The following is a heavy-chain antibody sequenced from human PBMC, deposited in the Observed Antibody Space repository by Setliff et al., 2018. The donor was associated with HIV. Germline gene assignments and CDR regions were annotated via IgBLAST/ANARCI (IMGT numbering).Heavy chain of an antibody. V-gene: IGHV1-18*01. J-gene: IGHJ6*03. Sequence: ASVKVSCKTSGYTFISYGINWVRQAPGQGLEWMGWISPETGNTNYAQRLQGRVTITTDESTSTAYMELSSLRSEDTAVYYCARVQVGDPYYSYYYMDVWGEGTTVTVSS. CDR1: GYTFISYG. D-gene: IGHD2-8*02. CDR3: ARVQVGDPYYSYYYMDV. CDR2: ISPETGNT.